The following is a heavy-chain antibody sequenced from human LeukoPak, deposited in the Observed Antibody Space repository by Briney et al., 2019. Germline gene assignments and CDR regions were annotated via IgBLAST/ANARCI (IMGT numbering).Heavy chain of an antibody. CDR1: GYTLTELS. CDR2: FDPEDGET. CDR3: ATDFGVGATGGVAFDI. D-gene: IGHD1-26*01. Sequence: ASVKVSCKVFGYTLTELSMHWVRQAPGKGLEWMGGFDPEDGETIYAQKFQGRVTMTEDTSTDTAYMELSSLRSEDTAVYYCATDFGVGATGGVAFDIWGQGTMVTVSS. J-gene: IGHJ3*02. V-gene: IGHV1-24*01.